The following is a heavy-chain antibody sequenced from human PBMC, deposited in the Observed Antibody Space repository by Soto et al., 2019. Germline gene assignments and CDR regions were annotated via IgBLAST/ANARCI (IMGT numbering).Heavy chain of an antibody. CDR3: ARDLQLVVPAAIRSSKGPDAFDI. D-gene: IGHD2-2*01. CDR2: ISSSGSTI. V-gene: IGHV3-48*03. Sequence: EVQLVESGGGLVQPGGSLRLSCAASGFTFSSYEMNWVRQAPGKGLEWVSYISSSGSTIYYADSVKGRFTISRDNAKNSLYLQMNSLRDEDTAVYYCARDLQLVVPAAIRSSKGPDAFDIWGQGTMVTVSS. CDR1: GFTFSSYE. J-gene: IGHJ3*02.